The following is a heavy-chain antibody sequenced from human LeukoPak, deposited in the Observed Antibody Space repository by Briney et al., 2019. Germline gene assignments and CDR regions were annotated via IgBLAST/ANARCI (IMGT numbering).Heavy chain of an antibody. J-gene: IGHJ4*02. Sequence: GGSLRLSCAASGFTFSSYEMNWVRQAPGKGLEWVSYISSSGSTIYYADSVKGRFTISRDNAKNSLYLQMNSLRAEDTAVYYCARDPGLYYYGSNSDQGYFDYWGQGTLVTVSS. CDR1: GFTFSSYE. D-gene: IGHD3-22*01. CDR3: ARDPGLYYYGSNSDQGYFDY. CDR2: ISSSGSTI. V-gene: IGHV3-48*03.